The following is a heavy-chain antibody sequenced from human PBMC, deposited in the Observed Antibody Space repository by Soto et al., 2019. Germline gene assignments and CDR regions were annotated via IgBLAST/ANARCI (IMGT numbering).Heavy chain of an antibody. CDR2: INHSGST. CDR3: ARVWEQWLTKLYYFDY. D-gene: IGHD6-19*01. Sequence: SETLSLTCAVYGGSCSGYYWSWIRQPPGKGLEWIGEINHSGSTNYNPSLKSRVTISVGTSKNQFSLKLSSVTAADTAVYYCARVWEQWLTKLYYFDYWGQGTLVTVSS. V-gene: IGHV4-34*01. CDR1: GGSCSGYY. J-gene: IGHJ4*02.